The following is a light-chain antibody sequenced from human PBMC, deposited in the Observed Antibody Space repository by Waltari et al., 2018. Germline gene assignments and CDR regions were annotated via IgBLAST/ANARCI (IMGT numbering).Light chain of an antibody. Sequence: DIQMTQSPSSLSASVGDRVTITCRATQSISSNLNWYQQKPGKAPKLLIYAASSLQSGVPSRFSGSGSGTDFTLTISSLQPEDFATYYCHQSYSTSPWTFGQGTKVEIK. CDR2: AAS. CDR3: HQSYSTSPWT. V-gene: IGKV1-39*01. J-gene: IGKJ1*01. CDR1: QSISSN.